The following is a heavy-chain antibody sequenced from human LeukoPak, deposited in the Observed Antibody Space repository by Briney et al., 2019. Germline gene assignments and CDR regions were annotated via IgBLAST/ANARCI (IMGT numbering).Heavy chain of an antibody. CDR3: ARVQGIAAAMIDY. D-gene: IGHD6-13*01. CDR2: IYSGGST. Sequence: GGSLRLSCAASGFTVSSSYMSWVRQAPGKGLEWVSVIYSGGSTYYADSVKGRFTISRDNSKNTLYLQMNSLRAEDTAVYYCARVQGIAAAMIDYWGQGTLVTVS. CDR1: GFTVSSSY. V-gene: IGHV3-53*01. J-gene: IGHJ4*02.